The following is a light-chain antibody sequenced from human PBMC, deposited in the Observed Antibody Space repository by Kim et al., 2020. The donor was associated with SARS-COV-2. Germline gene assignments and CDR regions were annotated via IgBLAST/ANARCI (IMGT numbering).Light chain of an antibody. CDR3: QQYNGWPLT. Sequence: VSPGGSVTLSCRASQNVLTFLAWYRQKPGQSPALLIYDSSKRATGVPARVSGSGSGTEFTLSINNLQSEDFAIYYCQQYNGWPLTFGGGTKVDIK. CDR1: QNVLTF. J-gene: IGKJ4*01. V-gene: IGKV3-15*01. CDR2: DSS.